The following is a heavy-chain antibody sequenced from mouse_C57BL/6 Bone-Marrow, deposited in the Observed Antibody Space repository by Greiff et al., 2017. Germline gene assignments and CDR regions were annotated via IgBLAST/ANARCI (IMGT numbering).Heavy chain of an antibody. Sequence: QVQLQQPGTELVKPGASVKLSCKASGYTFTSYWMHWVKQRPGQGLEWIGNINPNNGGSNYNEKFKNKATLTVDKSSSTTYMQLSSLTSEDSAVYFCARSGVDGSSLYWYFDVWGTGTTGTVSS. CDR3: ARSGVDGSSLYWYFDV. D-gene: IGHD1-1*01. CDR1: GYTFTSYW. J-gene: IGHJ1*03. CDR2: INPNNGGS. V-gene: IGHV1-53*01.